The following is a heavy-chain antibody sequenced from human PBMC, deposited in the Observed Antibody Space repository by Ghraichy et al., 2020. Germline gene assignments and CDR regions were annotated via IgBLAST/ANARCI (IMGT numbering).Heavy chain of an antibody. V-gene: IGHV3-23*01. CDR2: ISGSGGST. Sequence: GESLNISCAASGFTFSSYAMSWVRQAPGKGLEWVSAISGSGGSTYYADSVKGRFTISRDNSKNTLYLQMNSLRAEDTAVYYCAKDRYCSSTSCYTGDSGYGDLGDYWGQGTLVTVSS. D-gene: IGHD2-2*02. CDR3: AKDRYCSSTSCYTGDSGYGDLGDY. CDR1: GFTFSSYA. J-gene: IGHJ4*02.